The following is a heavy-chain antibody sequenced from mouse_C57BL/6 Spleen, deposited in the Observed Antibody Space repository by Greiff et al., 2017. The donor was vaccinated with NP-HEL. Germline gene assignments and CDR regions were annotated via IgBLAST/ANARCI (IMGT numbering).Heavy chain of an antibody. D-gene: IGHD1-1*01. CDR1: GYTFTSYW. V-gene: IGHV1-50*01. Sequence: QVQLQQPGAELVKPGASVKLSCKASGYTFTSYWMQWVKQRPGQGLEWIGEIDPSDSYTNYNQKFKGKATLTVDTSSSTAYMQLSSLTSEDSAVYYCAIRNFDYWGQGTTLTVSS. CDR2: IDPSDSYT. CDR3: AIRNFDY. J-gene: IGHJ2*01.